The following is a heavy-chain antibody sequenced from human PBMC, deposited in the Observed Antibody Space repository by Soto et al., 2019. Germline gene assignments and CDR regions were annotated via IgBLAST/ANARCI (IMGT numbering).Heavy chain of an antibody. Sequence: EVQLVESGGGLVQPGGSLRLSCAASGFTFSDHYMDWVRQAPGKGLEWVGRTRNKANSYTTEYAASVKGRFTISRDDSKNSLYLQMTSLKTEDTVVYYCARVHTDLTRDDNWGQGTMVTVSS. J-gene: IGHJ3*02. CDR3: ARVHTDLTRDDN. CDR2: TRNKANSYTT. V-gene: IGHV3-72*01. CDR1: GFTFSDHY.